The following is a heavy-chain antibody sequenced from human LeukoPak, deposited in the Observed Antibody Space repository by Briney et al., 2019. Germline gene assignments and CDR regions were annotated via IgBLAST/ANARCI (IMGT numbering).Heavy chain of an antibody. CDR3: ARDGWRRDGYNSGDWFDP. CDR2: MNPNSGNT. CDR1: GYTFTSYD. V-gene: IGHV1-8*03. D-gene: IGHD5-24*01. J-gene: IGHJ5*02. Sequence: ASVKVSCKASGYTFTSYDINWVRQATGQGLEWMGWMNPNSGNTGNAQKFQGRVTITADESTSTAYMELSSLRSEDTAVYYCARDGWRRDGYNSGDWFDPWGQGTLVTVSS.